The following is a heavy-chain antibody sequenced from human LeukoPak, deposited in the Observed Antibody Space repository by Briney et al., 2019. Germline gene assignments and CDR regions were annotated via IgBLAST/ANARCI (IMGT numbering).Heavy chain of an antibody. CDR3: ARDSHYYDSSGYYSPRRPYYFDY. D-gene: IGHD3-22*01. V-gene: IGHV3-33*08. J-gene: IGHJ4*02. CDR2: IWYDGSNK. CDR1: GFTFSSYD. Sequence: GGSLRLSCAASGFTFSSYDMHWVRQAPGKGLEWVAVIWYDGSNKYYADSVKGRFTISRDNSKNTLYLQMNSLRAEDTAVYYCARDSHYYDSSGYYSPRRPYYFDYWGQGTLVTVSS.